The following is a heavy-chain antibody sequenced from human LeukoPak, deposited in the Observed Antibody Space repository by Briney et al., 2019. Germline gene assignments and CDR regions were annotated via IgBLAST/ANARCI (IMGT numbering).Heavy chain of an antibody. CDR1: GFTFNNYG. Sequence: PGRSLRLSCAASGFTFNNYGMHWVRQAPGKGLEWVAVIWYDGSDKYYADSVKGRFTISRDNSKNTLYLQMNSLRAEDTAVYYCAIWRYYYDSSGYSNLFDYWGQGTLVTVSS. CDR2: IWYDGSDK. CDR3: AIWRYYYDSSGYSNLFDY. V-gene: IGHV3-33*01. D-gene: IGHD3-22*01. J-gene: IGHJ4*02.